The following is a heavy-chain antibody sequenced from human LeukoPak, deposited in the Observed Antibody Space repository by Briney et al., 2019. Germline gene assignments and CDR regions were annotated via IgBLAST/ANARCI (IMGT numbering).Heavy chain of an antibody. V-gene: IGHV3-30*02. CDR1: GFTFSSYG. D-gene: IGHD4-17*01. Sequence: GGSLRLSCAASGFTFSSYGMHWVRQAPSKGLEWVAFIRYDGSNKYYADSVKGRFTISRDNSKNTLYLQMNSLRAEDTAVYYCAKAPGYGDYYFDYWGQGTLVTVSS. CDR2: IRYDGSNK. CDR3: AKAPGYGDYYFDY. J-gene: IGHJ4*02.